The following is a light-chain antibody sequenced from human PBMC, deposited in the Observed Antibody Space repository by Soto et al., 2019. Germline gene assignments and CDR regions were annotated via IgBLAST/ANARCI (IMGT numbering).Light chain of an antibody. CDR2: GAS. J-gene: IGKJ5*01. CDR1: QSVGTW. CDR3: QRTDRTLS. Sequence: VQMVQKHSTLSASVGGRVTITCRASQSVGTWVAWYQQKPGKAPKRLIYGASNLESGVPSRFSGSGSGSEHTLTICGLHIHDDPPYRSQRTDRTLSFAGGTRLEIK. V-gene: IGKV1-5*01.